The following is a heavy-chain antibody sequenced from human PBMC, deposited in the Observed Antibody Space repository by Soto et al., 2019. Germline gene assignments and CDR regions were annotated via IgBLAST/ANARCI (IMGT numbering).Heavy chain of an antibody. V-gene: IGHV3-7*05. J-gene: IGHJ3*02. Sequence: PGGSLRLSYAASGFTFSNYWMTWVRQAPGTGLEWVANIKQDGSVKHYVDSVKGRFTISRDNAKNSLYLQVNSLRAEDTAVYYCARDLDIVVVPSGYDAFDIWGQGTMVTVSS. CDR2: IKQDGSVK. CDR1: GFTFSNYW. D-gene: IGHD2-2*01. CDR3: ARDLDIVVVPSGYDAFDI.